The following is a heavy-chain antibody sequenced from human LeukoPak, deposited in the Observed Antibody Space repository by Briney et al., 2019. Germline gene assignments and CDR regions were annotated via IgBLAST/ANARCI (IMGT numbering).Heavy chain of an antibody. V-gene: IGHV3-21*05. CDR2: ISTSSSYI. D-gene: IGHD4-17*01. CDR1: GFTFSRYS. Sequence: GGSLRLSCAASGFTFSRYSMNWVRQAPGKGLEWVSYISTSSSYIYYADSVKGRFTSSRDNAKKSLYLQMNSLRAEDTAVYYCARDSATVTSTSSWFDPWGLGTLVTVSS. CDR3: ARDSATVTSTSSWFDP. J-gene: IGHJ5*02.